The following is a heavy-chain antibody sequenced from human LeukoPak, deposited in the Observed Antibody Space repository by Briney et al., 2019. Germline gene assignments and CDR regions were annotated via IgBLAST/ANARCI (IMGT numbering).Heavy chain of an antibody. J-gene: IGHJ4*02. D-gene: IGHD5-18*01. CDR2: IYYSGST. V-gene: IGHV4-39*07. Sequence: SETLSLTCTVSGGSISSNTYYWGWIRQPPGKGLEWIGSIYYSGSTYYNPSLKSRVTISVDTSKNQFSLKLNSVTAADPAVYYCARDHVDTAMVYDYWGQGTLVTVSS. CDR3: ARDHVDTAMVYDY. CDR1: GGSISSNTYY.